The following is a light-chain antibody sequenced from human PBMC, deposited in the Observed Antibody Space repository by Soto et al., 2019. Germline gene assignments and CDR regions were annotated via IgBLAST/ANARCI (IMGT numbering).Light chain of an antibody. CDR3: QQYNNWPPCT. V-gene: IGKV3-15*01. CDR1: QSVSSN. J-gene: IGKJ1*01. Sequence: EIVMTQSPATLSLSPGERATLSCRASQSVSSNLSWYQQKPGQAPRLLIYGASTRATGIPARLSGSGSGTEFTLTISSLQSEDFAVYYCQQYNNWPPCTFGQGTKLEIK. CDR2: GAS.